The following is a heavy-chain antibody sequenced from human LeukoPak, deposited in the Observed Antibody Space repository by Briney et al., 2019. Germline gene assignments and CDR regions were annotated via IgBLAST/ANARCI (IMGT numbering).Heavy chain of an antibody. D-gene: IGHD2-21*01. CDR2: VSASGTT. Sequence: SETLSLTCSVSGVYVCSHFWSWVRQPAGKALEWIGRVSASGTTSSNPSLNSRVTMSLDTSKNQFSLKLTSVTAADTAVYFCARAYCGGECTAGGAFDIWGQGTMVTVSS. V-gene: IGHV4-4*07. J-gene: IGHJ3*02. CDR3: ARAYCGGECTAGGAFDI. CDR1: GVYVCSHF.